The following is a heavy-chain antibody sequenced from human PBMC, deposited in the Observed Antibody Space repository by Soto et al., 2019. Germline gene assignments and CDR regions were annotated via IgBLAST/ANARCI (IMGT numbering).Heavy chain of an antibody. CDR3: ARDYIRGTWVKDTAMVAFDP. V-gene: IGHV3-48*02. D-gene: IGHD5-18*01. CDR2: ISSSSSTI. CDR1: GFTFCSYS. Sequence: EVQLVESGGGLVQPGGSLRLSCAASGFTFCSYSMNWVRQAPGKGLEWVSYISSSSSTIYYADSVKGRFTISRDNAKNSLYLQMNSLRDEDTAVYYCARDYIRGTWVKDTAMVAFDPWGQGTLVTVSS. J-gene: IGHJ5*02.